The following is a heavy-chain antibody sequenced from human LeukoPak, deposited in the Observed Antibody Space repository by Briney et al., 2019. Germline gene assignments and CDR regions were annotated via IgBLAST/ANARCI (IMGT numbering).Heavy chain of an antibody. Sequence: PGRSLRLSCAASGFTFSSYGMHWVRQAPGKGLEWVAFIRYDGSNKYYADSVKGRFTISRDNSKNTLYLQMNSLRAEDTAVYYCAKDRPLEWELLRDAFDIWGQGTMVTVSS. J-gene: IGHJ3*02. D-gene: IGHD1-26*01. CDR3: AKDRPLEWELLRDAFDI. CDR1: GFTFSSYG. CDR2: IRYDGSNK. V-gene: IGHV3-30*02.